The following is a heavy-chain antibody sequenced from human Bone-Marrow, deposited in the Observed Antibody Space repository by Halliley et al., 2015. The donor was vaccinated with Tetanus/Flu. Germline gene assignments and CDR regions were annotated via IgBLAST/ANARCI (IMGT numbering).Heavy chain of an antibody. D-gene: IGHD3-10*01. CDR2: ISASGGGT. CDR3: AKGAERMVRGGPLDR. J-gene: IGHJ1*01. V-gene: IGHV3-23*01. CDR1: GITFNKYA. Sequence: SLRLSCVASGITFNKYAMNWVRQAPGKGPEWVSGISASGGGTYYADSVKGRFTISRDNSKNTLYLQINTLGVEDTAIYRSAKGAERMVRGGPLDRWGQGTLVTVSS.